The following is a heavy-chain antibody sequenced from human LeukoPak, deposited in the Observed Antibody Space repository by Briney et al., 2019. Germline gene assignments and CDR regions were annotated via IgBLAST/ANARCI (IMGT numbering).Heavy chain of an antibody. V-gene: IGHV3-21*01. J-gene: IGHJ3*01. CDR1: GFTFSSYA. Sequence: PGRSLRLSCAASGFTFSSYAMHWVRQAPGKGLEWVSSISGSGTNIYYADSVKGRFTISRDNAKNSLSLQMNSLRAEDTAVYYCARDPAYCGGDCSTNKHDIFDVWGQGTMVTVSS. CDR2: ISGSGTNI. CDR3: ARDPAYCGGDCSTNKHDIFDV. D-gene: IGHD2-21*02.